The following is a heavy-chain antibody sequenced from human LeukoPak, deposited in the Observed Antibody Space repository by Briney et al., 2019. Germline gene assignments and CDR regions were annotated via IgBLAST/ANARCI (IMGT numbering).Heavy chain of an antibody. CDR1: GFTFSSYA. J-gene: IGHJ4*02. D-gene: IGHD4-17*01. V-gene: IGHV3-23*01. CDR2: ISGSGGST. Sequence: GGSLRLSCAASGFTFSSYAMSWVRQAPGKGLEWVSAISGSGGSTYYADSVKGRFTISRDNSKNTLYLQMNSLRAEDTAVYYCASGGLEYGDYNYYFDYWGQGTLVTVSS. CDR3: ASGGLEYGDYNYYFDY.